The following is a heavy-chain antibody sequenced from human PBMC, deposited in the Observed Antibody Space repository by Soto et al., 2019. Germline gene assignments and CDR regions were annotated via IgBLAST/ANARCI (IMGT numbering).Heavy chain of an antibody. Sequence: SGPTLVNPTQTLTLTCTFSGFSLSTRGMCVSWIRQPPGKALEWLARIDWDDDKYYSTSLKTRLTISKDTSKSQVVLTMTNMDPVDTATYYCARATHSSGWLYGADSWGQGTQVTVSS. CDR3: ARATHSSGWLYGADS. CDR2: IDWDDDK. D-gene: IGHD6-19*01. V-gene: IGHV2-70*11. CDR1: GFSLSTRGMC. J-gene: IGHJ4*02.